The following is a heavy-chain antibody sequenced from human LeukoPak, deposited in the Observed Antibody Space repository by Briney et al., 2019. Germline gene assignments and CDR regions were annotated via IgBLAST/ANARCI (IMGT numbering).Heavy chain of an antibody. V-gene: IGHV1-18*01. D-gene: IGHD3-9*01. Sequence: ASVKVSCKTSGYTFTSYAISWVRQAPGQGLEWMGWISGHTGKTSFAQKFQGRVTLTTHTSTSTAYMELRSLKSQDPAVYYCARSYDIFHNYMDVWGKGTTVTVSS. CDR3: ARSYDIFHNYMDV. CDR2: ISGHTGKT. J-gene: IGHJ6*03. CDR1: GYTFTSYA.